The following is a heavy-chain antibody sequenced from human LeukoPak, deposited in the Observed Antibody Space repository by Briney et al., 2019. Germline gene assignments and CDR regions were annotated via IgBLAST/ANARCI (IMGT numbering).Heavy chain of an antibody. CDR2: INPNSGGT. V-gene: IGHV1-2*02. CDR3: ASAPYHWHLDHDAFDI. CDR1: GYTFTSYY. D-gene: IGHD1-1*01. J-gene: IGHJ3*02. Sequence: ASVKVSCKASGYTFTSYYMHWVRQAPGQGLEWMGWINPNSGGTNYAQKFQGRVTMTRDTSISTAYMELSRLRSDDTAVYYCASAPYHWHLDHDAFDIWGQGTMVTVSS.